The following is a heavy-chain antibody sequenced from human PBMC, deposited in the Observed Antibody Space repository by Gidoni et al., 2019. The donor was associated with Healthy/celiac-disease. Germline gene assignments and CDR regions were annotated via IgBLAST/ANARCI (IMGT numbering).Heavy chain of an antibody. D-gene: IGHD1-26*01. CDR3: ARASVSGSSLPYYYYGMDV. V-gene: IGHV3-11*01. J-gene: IGHJ6*02. CDR1: GLTFSDSS. Sequence: VQLVVSGGGLVKPGGSLRPPCAASGLTFSDSSMSWIRQAPGKGLEWVSYISSSGSTIYYADSVKGRFTISRDNAKNSLYLQMNSLRAEDTAVYYCARASVSGSSLPYYYYGMDVWGQGTTVTVSS. CDR2: ISSSGSTI.